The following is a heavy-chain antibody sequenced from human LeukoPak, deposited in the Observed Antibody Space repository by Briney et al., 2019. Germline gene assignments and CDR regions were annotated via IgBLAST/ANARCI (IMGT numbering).Heavy chain of an antibody. J-gene: IGHJ4*02. V-gene: IGHV1-18*01. Sequence: VASVKVSCKASGYTFTSYGISWVRQAPGQGLEWMGWISAYNGNTNYAQKLQGRVTMTTDTSTSTAYMELRSLRSDDTAVYYRARVYADFWSGYYDGTNDYWGQGTLVTVSS. CDR1: GYTFTSYG. D-gene: IGHD3-3*01. CDR2: ISAYNGNT. CDR3: ARVYADFWSGYYDGTNDY.